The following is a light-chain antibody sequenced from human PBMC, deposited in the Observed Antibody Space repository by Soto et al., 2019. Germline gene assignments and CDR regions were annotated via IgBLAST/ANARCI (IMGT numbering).Light chain of an antibody. Sequence: QSVLTQPASVSGSPGQSIAISCTGTSSDVGGYNYVSWYQQHPGKAPKLVIYDVSNRPSGVSNRFSGSKSGNTASLTISGLQADDEADYYCSSYTSSSTRVFGTGTKVTVL. CDR3: SSYTSSSTRV. V-gene: IGLV2-14*01. CDR1: SSDVGGYNY. J-gene: IGLJ1*01. CDR2: DVS.